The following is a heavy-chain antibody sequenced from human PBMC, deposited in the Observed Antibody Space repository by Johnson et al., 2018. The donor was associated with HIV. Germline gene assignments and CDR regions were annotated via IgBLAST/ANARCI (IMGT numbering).Heavy chain of an antibody. D-gene: IGHD6-25*01. CDR2: ISYDGSNK. Sequence: QMLLVESGGGLVQPGGSLRLSCAASGFTVSGNYMTWVRQAPGKGLEWVALISYDGSNKYHADSVKGRFTISRDNSKNTLYLQMNSLRPEDTAAYYCATIAAHGAAFDIWGQGTMVTVSS. CDR1: GFTVSGNY. V-gene: IGHV3-30*03. J-gene: IGHJ3*02. CDR3: ATIAAHGAAFDI.